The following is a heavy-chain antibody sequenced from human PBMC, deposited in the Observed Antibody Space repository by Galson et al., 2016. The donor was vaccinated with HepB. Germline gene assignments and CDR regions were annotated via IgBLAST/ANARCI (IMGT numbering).Heavy chain of an antibody. D-gene: IGHD3-3*01. CDR2: ISYDGSIK. J-gene: IGHJ6*02. CDR3: AKDIQSDFWSGFEPDYYYGMDV. V-gene: IGHV3-30*18. Sequence: SLRLSCAASGFTFSRHGMHWVRQAPGKGLEWVAVISYDGSIKYYVDSVKGRFTISRDNSKNTLYLQMNTLRVEDTAVYYWAKDIQSDFWSGFEPDYYYGMDVWGQGTTVTVSS. CDR1: GFTFSRHG.